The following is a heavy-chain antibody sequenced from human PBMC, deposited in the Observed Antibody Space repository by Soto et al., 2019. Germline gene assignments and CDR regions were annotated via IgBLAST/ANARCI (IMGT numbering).Heavy chain of an antibody. CDR1: GFTFNIYS. D-gene: IGHD6-25*01. CDR3: VRSGGGSPGDY. J-gene: IGHJ4*02. V-gene: IGHV3-48*01. CDR2: ISSSSSTI. Sequence: DVQLVESGGGLVRPGGSLRLSCAASGFTFNIYSMNWVRQAPGKGLEWVSYISSSSSTIYYADSVKGRFTISRDNAKNSLYLQMNRRRAEDTAVYYCVRSGGGSPGDYWGQGTLVTVSS.